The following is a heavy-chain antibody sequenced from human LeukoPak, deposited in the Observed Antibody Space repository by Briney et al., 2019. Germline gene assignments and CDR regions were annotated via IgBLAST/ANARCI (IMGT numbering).Heavy chain of an antibody. CDR2: ISAYTGKT. V-gene: IGHV1-18*01. Sequence: ASVNVSCKASGYTFTRYGISWVRQAPGQGLEWMGWISAYTGKTNYAQNLQGRVTMTTDTSTSTAHMELRSLRSDDTAVFYCARAPMDSSAYYPIEAFDIWGQGTMVTVSS. CDR1: GYTFTRYG. D-gene: IGHD3-22*01. J-gene: IGHJ3*02. CDR3: ARAPMDSSAYYPIEAFDI.